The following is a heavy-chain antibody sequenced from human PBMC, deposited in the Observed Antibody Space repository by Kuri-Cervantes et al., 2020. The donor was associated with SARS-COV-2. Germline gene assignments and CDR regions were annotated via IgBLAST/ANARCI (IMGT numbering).Heavy chain of an antibody. CDR2: IKQDGSEK. D-gene: IGHD3-10*01. Sequence: GGSLRLSCVGSGFTFPSYAMSWVRQAPGKGLEWVANIKQDGSEKYYVDSVKGRFTISRDNAKNSLYLQMNSLRAEDTAVYYCARDFRFGELTPIDAFDIWGQGTMVTVSS. CDR3: ARDFRFGELTPIDAFDI. CDR1: GFTFPSYA. V-gene: IGHV3-7*01. J-gene: IGHJ3*02.